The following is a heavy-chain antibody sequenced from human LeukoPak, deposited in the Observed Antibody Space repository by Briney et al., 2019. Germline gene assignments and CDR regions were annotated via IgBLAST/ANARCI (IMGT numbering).Heavy chain of an antibody. V-gene: IGHV3-21*01. D-gene: IGHD6-13*01. Sequence: PGGSLRLSCAASGFTFSSYSMNWVRQAPGKGLGWVSSISSSSSYIYYADSVKGRFTISRDNAKNSLYLQMNSLRAEDTAVYYCARDSSSSYKDAFDIWGQGTMVTVSS. CDR2: ISSSSSYI. J-gene: IGHJ3*02. CDR1: GFTFSSYS. CDR3: ARDSSSSYKDAFDI.